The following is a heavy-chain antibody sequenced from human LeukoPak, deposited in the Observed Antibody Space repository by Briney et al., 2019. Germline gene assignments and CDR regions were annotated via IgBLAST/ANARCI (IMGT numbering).Heavy chain of an antibody. V-gene: IGHV4-59*01. Sequence: PSETLSLTCTVSGGSISSYYWSWIRQPPGKGLEWIGYIYYSGSTNYNPSLKSRVTISVDTSKNQFSLKLSSVTAADTAVYYCARDPLSGTLGYCSGGSCHENADYWGQGTLVTVSS. D-gene: IGHD2-15*01. CDR2: IYYSGST. CDR1: GGSISSYY. CDR3: ARDPLSGTLGYCSGGSCHENADY. J-gene: IGHJ4*02.